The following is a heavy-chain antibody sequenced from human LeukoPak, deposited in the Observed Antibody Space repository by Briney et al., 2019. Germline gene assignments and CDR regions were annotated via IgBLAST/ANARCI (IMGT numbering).Heavy chain of an antibody. CDR1: GYSFTGYY. V-gene: IGHV1-2*02. CDR2: INPNSGGT. CDR3: ARVTYSSGWYFDY. Sequence: GASVKVSCKASGYSFTGYYMHWVRQAPGQGLEWMGWINPNSGGTNYAQKFQGRVTMTRDTSISTAYMELSSLRSDDTAVYYCARVTYSSGWYFDYRGQGTLVTVSS. J-gene: IGHJ4*02. D-gene: IGHD6-19*01.